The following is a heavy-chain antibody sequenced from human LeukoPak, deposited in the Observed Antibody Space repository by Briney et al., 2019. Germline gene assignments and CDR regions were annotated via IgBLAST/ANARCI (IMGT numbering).Heavy chain of an antibody. Sequence: GSLRLSCAASTFTFSSFSMNWVRQAPEKGLEWVSSISTSSGYIYYADSVKGRFTISRDNAKSSLYLQMNSLRAEDTAVYYCARGSKPYGMDVWGQGTTVTVSS. CDR1: TFTFSSFS. CDR2: ISTSSGYI. J-gene: IGHJ6*02. CDR3: ARGSKPYGMDV. V-gene: IGHV3-21*01.